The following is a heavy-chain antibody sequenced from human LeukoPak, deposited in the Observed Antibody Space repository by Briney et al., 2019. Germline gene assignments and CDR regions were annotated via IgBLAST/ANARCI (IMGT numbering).Heavy chain of an antibody. CDR2: IYASGSS. CDR3: ARCLNTYYYDNSGYSPEHYYMDV. Sequence: PSETLSLTCTASGDSISNYYWSWVRQPAGKGLEWIGRIYASGSSNYNPSLKSRITMSVDTSKNQFSLKLSSVTAADTAVYYCARCLNTYYYDNSGYSPEHYYMDVWGKGTTVIVSS. D-gene: IGHD3-22*01. V-gene: IGHV4-4*07. CDR1: GDSISNYY. J-gene: IGHJ6*03.